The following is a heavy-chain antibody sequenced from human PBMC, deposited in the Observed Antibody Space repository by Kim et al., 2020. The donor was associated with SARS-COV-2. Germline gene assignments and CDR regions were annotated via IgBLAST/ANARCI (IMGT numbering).Heavy chain of an antibody. Sequence: GGSLRLSCEVSGFTFSDNHMDWVRQAPGKGLEWVGRTKNKARSYATEYAASVKGRFTISRDDSKNSVYLQMNSLESEDTAVYYCARLCIQSGASSGEDYWGQGTLVTVSP. J-gene: IGHJ4*02. CDR2: TKNKARSYAT. CDR1: GFTFSDNH. V-gene: IGHV3-72*01. D-gene: IGHD3-10*01. CDR3: ARLCIQSGASSGEDY.